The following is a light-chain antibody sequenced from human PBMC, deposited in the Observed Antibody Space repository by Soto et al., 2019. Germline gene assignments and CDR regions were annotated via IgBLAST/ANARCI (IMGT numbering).Light chain of an antibody. Sequence: ETVVTQSPATLSVSPGETATLSCRASESVRTNLAWYQQKPGQAPRLLIYGASNRATGIPARFSGSGSGTEFTLTISSLQSEDFAVYYCQQYNNWPPRTFGQRTKVEIK. V-gene: IGKV3-15*01. CDR1: ESVRTN. J-gene: IGKJ1*01. CDR3: QQYNNWPPRT. CDR2: GAS.